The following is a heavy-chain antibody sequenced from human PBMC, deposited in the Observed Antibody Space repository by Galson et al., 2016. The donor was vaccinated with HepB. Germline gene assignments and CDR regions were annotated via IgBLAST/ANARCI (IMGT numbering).Heavy chain of an antibody. CDR1: GGTFSSYG. CDR2: LIPIFGTT. Sequence: SVKVSCKASGGTFSSYGINWVRQAPGQGLEWMGRLIPIFGTTNYAQKFQGRVTITADESTSTAYMELSSLRSEDTAVYYCSAGRFDPWGQGTLVTVSS. CDR3: SAGRFDP. V-gene: IGHV1-69*13. J-gene: IGHJ5*02.